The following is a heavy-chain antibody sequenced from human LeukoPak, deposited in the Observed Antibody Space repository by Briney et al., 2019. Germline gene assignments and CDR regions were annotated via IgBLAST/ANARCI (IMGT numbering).Heavy chain of an antibody. J-gene: IGHJ5*02. V-gene: IGHV3-30*02. CDR2: IRYDGSNK. D-gene: IGHD6-19*01. CDR1: GFTFSSYG. Sequence: GGSLRLSCAASGFTFSSYGMHWVRQAPGKGLEWVAFIRYDGSNKYYADSVKGRFTISRDNSKNTLYLQMNSLRAEDTAVYYCAKGHVVAGTRWFDPWGKGTLVTVSS. CDR3: AKGHVVAGTRWFDP.